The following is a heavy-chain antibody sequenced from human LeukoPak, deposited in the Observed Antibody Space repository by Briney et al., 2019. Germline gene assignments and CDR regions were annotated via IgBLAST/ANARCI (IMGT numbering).Heavy chain of an antibody. CDR3: ARGRMVGPARGTFDP. CDR1: GDTFSSYN. D-gene: IGHD2-15*01. J-gene: IGHJ5*02. V-gene: IGHV1-69*02. CDR2: VVPMLSIT. Sequence: ASVKVSCKASGDTFSSYNINWVRQAPGQGLEWLGRVVPMLSITNYAQRFQGRVSITADTSTRTAYLDLNTLMSEDTAIYYCARGRMVGPARGTFDPWGQGTQVIVSS.